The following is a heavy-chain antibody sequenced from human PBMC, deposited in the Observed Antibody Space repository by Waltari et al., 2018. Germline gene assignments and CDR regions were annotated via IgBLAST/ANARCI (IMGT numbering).Heavy chain of an antibody. D-gene: IGHD6-6*01. CDR2: ISSSSSYI. V-gene: IGHV3-21*01. J-gene: IGHJ5*02. CDR3: ARRSAARLGWFDP. Sequence: EVQLVESGGGLFKPGGSLRLSCAASGFTVCSYSMNGVRQAPGKGLEWVSSISSSSSYIYYADSVKGRFTISRDNAKNSLYLQMNSLRAEDTAVYYCARRSAARLGWFDPWGQGTLVTVSS. CDR1: GFTVCSYS.